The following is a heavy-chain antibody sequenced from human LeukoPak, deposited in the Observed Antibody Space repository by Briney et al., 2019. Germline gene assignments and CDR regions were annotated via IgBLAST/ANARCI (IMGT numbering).Heavy chain of an antibody. CDR1: GGSFSGYY. J-gene: IGHJ5*02. V-gene: IGHV4-34*01. Sequence: PSETLSLTCAVYGGSFSGYYWSWIRQPPGKGLEWIGEINHSGSTNYNPSLKSRVTISVDTSKNQSSLKLSSVTAADTAVYYCARDGDYVRVVPRGFDPWGQGTLVTVSS. CDR3: ARDGDYVRVVPRGFDP. D-gene: IGHD4-17*01. CDR2: INHSGST.